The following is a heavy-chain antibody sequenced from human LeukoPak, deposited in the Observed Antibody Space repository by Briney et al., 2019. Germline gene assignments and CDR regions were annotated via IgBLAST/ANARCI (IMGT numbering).Heavy chain of an antibody. J-gene: IGHJ5*02. CDR3: AGGNVLLWFGEVSNWFDP. CDR2: IKQDGSEK. Sequence: PGGSLRLSCAASGFTFSSYWMSWVRQAPGKGLEWVANIKQDGSEKYYVDSVKGRFTISRDNAKNSLYLQMNSLRAEDTAVYYCAGGNVLLWFGEVSNWFDPWGQGTLVTVSS. CDR1: GFTFSSYW. V-gene: IGHV3-7*04. D-gene: IGHD3-10*01.